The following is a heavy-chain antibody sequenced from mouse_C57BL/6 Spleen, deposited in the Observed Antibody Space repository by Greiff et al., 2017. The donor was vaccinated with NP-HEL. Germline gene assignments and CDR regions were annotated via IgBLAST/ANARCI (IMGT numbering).Heavy chain of an antibody. CDR3: ARYYYGYFDY. D-gene: IGHD1-1*01. V-gene: IGHV1-50*01. CDR1: GYTFTSYW. CDR2: IDPSDSYT. J-gene: IGHJ2*01. Sequence: VQLQQPGAELVKPGASVKLSCKASGYTFTSYWMQWVKQRPGQGLEWIGEIDPSDSYTNYNQKFKGKATLTVDTSSSTAYMQLSSLTSEDSAVYYCARYYYGYFDYWGQGTTLTVSS.